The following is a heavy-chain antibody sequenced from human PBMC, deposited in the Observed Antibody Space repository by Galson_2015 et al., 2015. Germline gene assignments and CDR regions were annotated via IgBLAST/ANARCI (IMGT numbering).Heavy chain of an antibody. Sequence: SETLSLTCTVSGASISNYNHYWGWIRQPPGKGLEWIGDIRYTGSTFYNPSLKSRVAISVDTSQNQFSLRLNSVTAADTAMYYCARPVQHNGFWSGSIRDATENWFDPWGQGTLVTVSS. J-gene: IGHJ5*02. CDR1: GASISNYNHY. CDR3: ARPVQHNGFWSGSIRDATENWFDP. CDR2: IRYTGST. V-gene: IGHV4-39*01. D-gene: IGHD3-3*01.